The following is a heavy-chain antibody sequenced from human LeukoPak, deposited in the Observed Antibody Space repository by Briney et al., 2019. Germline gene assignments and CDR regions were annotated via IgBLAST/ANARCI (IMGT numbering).Heavy chain of an antibody. CDR1: GYTFTGYY. CDR3: AKEGEIGRYDYVWGSYRYTGVSA. CDR2: INPNSGGT. Sequence: ASVKVSCKASGYTFTGYYMHWVRQAPGQGLEWMGWINPNSGGTNYAQKFQGRVTMTRDTSISTAYMELSRLRSDDTAVYYCAKEGEIGRYDYVWGSYRYTGVSAWGQGTLVTVSS. J-gene: IGHJ5*02. V-gene: IGHV1-2*02. D-gene: IGHD3-16*02.